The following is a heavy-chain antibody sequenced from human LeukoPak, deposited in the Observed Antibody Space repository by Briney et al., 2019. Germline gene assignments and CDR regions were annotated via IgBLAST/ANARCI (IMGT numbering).Heavy chain of an antibody. CDR3: ARDKEGFDY. V-gene: IGHV1-46*01. CDR1: GYSFTNNY. CDR2: IYPRDGST. J-gene: IGHJ4*02. Sequence: ASVKVSCKASGYSFTNNYIHWVRQAPGQGLEWMGMIYPRDGSTSYAQRFQDRVTVTRDTSTSTVHMELSGLRAEDTALYYCARDKEGFDYWGQGTLVTVSS.